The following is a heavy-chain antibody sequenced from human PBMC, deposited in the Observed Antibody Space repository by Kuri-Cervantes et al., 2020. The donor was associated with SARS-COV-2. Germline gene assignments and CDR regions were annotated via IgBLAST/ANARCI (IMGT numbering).Heavy chain of an antibody. D-gene: IGHD2-21*01. CDR2: IYPGDSDN. CDR3: ARSSTPSVVIDTSPLDY. CDR1: GYSFTSYW. V-gene: IGHV5-51*01. Sequence: GGSLRLPCKGSGYSFTSYWIGWVRQMPGKGLEWMGIIYPGDSDNRYSASFQGQFTISADKSITTAYLQWTSLKASDTAVYYCARSSTPSVVIDTSPLDYWGQGTLVTVSS. J-gene: IGHJ4*02.